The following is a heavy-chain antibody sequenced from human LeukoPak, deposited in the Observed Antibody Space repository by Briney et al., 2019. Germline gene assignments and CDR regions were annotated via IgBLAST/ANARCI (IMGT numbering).Heavy chain of an antibody. CDR1: AYSFTNYW. V-gene: IGHV5-51*01. D-gene: IGHD3-10*01. J-gene: IGHJ5*02. Sequence: GESLKISGKVGAYSFTNYWIVWGGQMPGKGLEGMGGIYYDDAETQYSPCFQGQVSISGDKSSTTVYLQWRALKASDSAIYYCARLGVKIVRGVSLKRSGGHWFDHWGQGTLVTVSS. CDR2: IYYDDAET. CDR3: ARLGVKIVRGVSLKRSGGHWFDH.